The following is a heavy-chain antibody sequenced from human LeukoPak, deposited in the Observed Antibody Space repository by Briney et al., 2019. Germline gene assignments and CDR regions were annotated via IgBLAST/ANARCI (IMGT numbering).Heavy chain of an antibody. CDR2: IIPIFGTA. D-gene: IGHD2-2*01. V-gene: IGHV1-69*13. Sequence: SVKVSCKASGGTFSSYAISWVRQAPGQGLEWMGGIIPIFGTANYAQKFQGRVTITADESTSTAYMELSSLGSEDTAVYYCARGVVPAATYYFDYWGQGTLVTVSS. J-gene: IGHJ4*02. CDR1: GGTFSSYA. CDR3: ARGVVPAATYYFDY.